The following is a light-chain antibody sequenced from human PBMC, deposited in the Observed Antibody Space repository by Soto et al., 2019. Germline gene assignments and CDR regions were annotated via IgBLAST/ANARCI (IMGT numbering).Light chain of an antibody. Sequence: QSVLTQPASVSGSPGQSITISCTGTSRDVGNYNFVSWYQQYPDKAPKLMIYEVSNRPSGVSNRFSGSKFANTASLTISGLQAADEAVYYCSSYTTTSTRVFGTGTKVTVL. V-gene: IGLV2-14*01. CDR3: SSYTTTSTRV. CDR2: EVS. J-gene: IGLJ1*01. CDR1: SRDVGNYNF.